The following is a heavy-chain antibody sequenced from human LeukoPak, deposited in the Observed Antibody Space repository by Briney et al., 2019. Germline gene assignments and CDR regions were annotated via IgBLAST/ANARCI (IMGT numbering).Heavy chain of an antibody. J-gene: IGHJ4*02. CDR2: VYYSGNT. Sequence: SETLSLTCTVSGGSLSGFYWSWIRQPPGKGLEWIGYVYYSGNTNYNPSLKSRVTISVDTSKNQFSLKLTSVTAADTAMYYCARGMGMSDYWGQGTLVTVSS. V-gene: IGHV4-59*01. CDR3: ARGMGMSDY. D-gene: IGHD1-26*01. CDR1: GGSLSGFY.